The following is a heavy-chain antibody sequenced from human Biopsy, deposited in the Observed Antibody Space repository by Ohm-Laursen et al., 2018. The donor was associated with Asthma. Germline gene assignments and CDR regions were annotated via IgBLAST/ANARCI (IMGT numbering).Heavy chain of an antibody. CDR1: GFTFSDYD. Sequence: SLRLSCTASGFTFSDYDMHWVRQAPGKGREWVAVISYDGTNKDYADSVKGRFTFSRDNSQNTLSLEMNSLRVEDTAVYYCARDLRSDNWNPWGMDVWGLGTTVTVAS. V-gene: IGHV3-30-3*01. CDR3: ARDLRSDNWNPWGMDV. J-gene: IGHJ6*02. CDR2: ISYDGTNK. D-gene: IGHD1-20*01.